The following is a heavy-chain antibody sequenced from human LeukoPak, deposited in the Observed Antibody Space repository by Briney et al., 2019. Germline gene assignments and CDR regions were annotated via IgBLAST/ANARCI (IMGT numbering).Heavy chain of an antibody. CDR3: ASSSIAAAGTRGWFDP. V-gene: IGHV4-39*07. Sequence: PSETLSLTCTVSGGSISSSSYYWGWIRQPPGKGLEWIGSIYYSGSTYYNPSLKSRVTISVDTSKNQFSLKLSSVTAADTAVYYCASSSIAAAGTRGWFDPWGQGTLVTVSS. D-gene: IGHD6-13*01. CDR2: IYYSGST. J-gene: IGHJ5*02. CDR1: GGSISSSSYY.